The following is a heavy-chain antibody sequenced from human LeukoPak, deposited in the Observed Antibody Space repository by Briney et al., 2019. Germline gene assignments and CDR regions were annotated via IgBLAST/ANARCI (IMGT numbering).Heavy chain of an antibody. CDR2: IRADGSQK. Sequence: GGSLRLSCAASGFTFNNYNMIWVRQAPGKGLEWVATIRADGSQKYYLDSVRGRFTISRDNTKNSLYLQMNSLRAEDSAVYYCARYTRPFDYWGQGTLVTVSS. V-gene: IGHV3-7*01. J-gene: IGHJ4*02. D-gene: IGHD2-2*02. CDR1: GFTFNNYN. CDR3: ARYTRPFDY.